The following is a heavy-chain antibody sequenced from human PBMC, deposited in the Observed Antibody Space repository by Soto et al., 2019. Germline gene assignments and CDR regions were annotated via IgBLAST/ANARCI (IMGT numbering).Heavy chain of an antibody. V-gene: IGHV6-1*01. Sequence: PSQTLSLTCVITGDSASSNSAGWSWVRQSPSRGLEWLGRTYYRSKWYYEYAVSVRGRITFNPDTSKNQYSLQLNSVTPEDTAMYYCARYSGWYSYNWFDPWGQGTLVTVSS. CDR1: GDSASSNSAG. CDR3: ARYSGWYSYNWFDP. CDR2: TYYRSKWYY. J-gene: IGHJ5*02. D-gene: IGHD6-19*01.